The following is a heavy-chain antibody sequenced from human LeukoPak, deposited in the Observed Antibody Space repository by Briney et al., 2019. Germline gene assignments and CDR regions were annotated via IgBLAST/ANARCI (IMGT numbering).Heavy chain of an antibody. CDR1: GFTFKDYG. V-gene: IGHV3-9*01. D-gene: IGHD1-26*01. Sequence: PGRSLRLSCAATGFTFKDYGMHWVRQPPGKGLEWVSSINWNGGGRDYADSVEGRFTISRDNAKNSLYLQLSSLRPEDTALYYCAKHMRATNTYSFFGLDVWGQGTTVTVSS. CDR3: AKHMRATNTYSFFGLDV. CDR2: INWNGGGR. J-gene: IGHJ6*02.